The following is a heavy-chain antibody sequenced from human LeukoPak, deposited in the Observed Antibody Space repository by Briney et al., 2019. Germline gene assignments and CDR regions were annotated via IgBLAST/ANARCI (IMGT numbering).Heavy chain of an antibody. CDR3: ARSDTYCSGGSCYGFDY. Sequence: MPSETLSLTCTVSGGSISSGSYYWSWIRQPPGKGLEWIGEINHSGSTNYNPSLKSRVTISVDTSKNQSSLKLSSVTAADTAVYYCARSDTYCSGGSCYGFDYWGQGTLVTVSS. J-gene: IGHJ4*02. V-gene: IGHV4-39*07. D-gene: IGHD2-15*01. CDR2: INHSGST. CDR1: GGSISSGSYY.